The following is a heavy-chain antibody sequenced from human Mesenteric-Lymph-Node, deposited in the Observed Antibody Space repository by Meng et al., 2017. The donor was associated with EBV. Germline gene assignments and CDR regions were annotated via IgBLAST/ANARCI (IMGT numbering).Heavy chain of an antibody. D-gene: IGHD3-10*01. CDR2: VNHAGTT. Sequence: QVQPQQWGAGLLKPSATLSLTCAVYGGSFSDYYWTWIRQPPGKGLEWIGEVNHAGTTIYNPSLESRVTISVDTSKNQFSLKLTSVTAADTAVYYCARGKTMVRGVTSDYWGQGTLVTVSS. CDR1: GGSFSDYY. J-gene: IGHJ4*02. V-gene: IGHV4-34*01. CDR3: ARGKTMVRGVTSDY.